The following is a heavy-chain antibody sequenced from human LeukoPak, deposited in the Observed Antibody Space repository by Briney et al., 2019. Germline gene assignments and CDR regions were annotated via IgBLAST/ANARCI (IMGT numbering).Heavy chain of an antibody. CDR2: IYTSGST. D-gene: IGHD6-6*01. V-gene: IGHV4-4*09. CDR3: ARHSQHSSSLYYFDY. CDR1: GGSISSYY. Sequence: SETLSLTCTVSGGSISSYYWSWIRQPPGKGLEWIGYIYTSGSTNYNPSFKSRVTISVDTSKNQFSLKLSSVTAADTAVYYCARHSQHSSSLYYFDYWGQGTLVTVSS. J-gene: IGHJ4*02.